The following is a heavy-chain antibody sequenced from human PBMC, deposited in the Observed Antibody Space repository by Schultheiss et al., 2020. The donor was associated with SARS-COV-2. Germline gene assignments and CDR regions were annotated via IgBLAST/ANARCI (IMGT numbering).Heavy chain of an antibody. D-gene: IGHD1-26*01. CDR2: ISYDGSNK. CDR3: AKGEGFTGPSTINYYYYGMDV. J-gene: IGHJ6*02. CDR1: GFTFSGYG. V-gene: IGHV3-30*18. Sequence: GGSLRLSCAASGFTFSGYGMHWVRQAPGKGLEWVAVISYDGSNKYYADSVKGRFTISRDNSKNTLYLQMNSLRAEDTAVYYCAKGEGFTGPSTINYYYYGMDVWGQGTTVTVSS.